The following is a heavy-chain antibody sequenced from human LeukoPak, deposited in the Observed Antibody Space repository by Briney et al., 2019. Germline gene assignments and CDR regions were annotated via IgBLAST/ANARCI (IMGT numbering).Heavy chain of an antibody. CDR3: ARALKGYCSSTSCLRGLDY. V-gene: IGHV1-2*02. D-gene: IGHD2-2*01. CDR2: INPNSGGT. Sequence: ASVKVSCKASGYTFTGYYMHWVRQAPGQGLEWMGWINPNSGGTNYAQKFQGRVTMTRDTSISTAYVELSRLRSDDTAVYYCARALKGYCSSTSCLRGLDYWGQGTLVTVSS. CDR1: GYTFTGYY. J-gene: IGHJ4*02.